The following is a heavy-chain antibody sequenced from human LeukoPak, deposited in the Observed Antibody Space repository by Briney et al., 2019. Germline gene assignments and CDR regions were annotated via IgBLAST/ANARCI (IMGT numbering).Heavy chain of an antibody. V-gene: IGHV3-23*01. CDR2: ISGSSGST. J-gene: IGHJ4*02. CDR1: GFTFSSYA. CDR3: AKSAYSSSCSSFDY. D-gene: IGHD6-13*01. Sequence: GGSLRLSCTASGFTFSSYAMSWVRQAPGKGLEWVSAISGSSGSTYYTDSVKGRFTFSRDNSKNTLYLQMSSLRAEDTAIYYCAKSAYSSSCSSFDYWGQGTLVTVSS.